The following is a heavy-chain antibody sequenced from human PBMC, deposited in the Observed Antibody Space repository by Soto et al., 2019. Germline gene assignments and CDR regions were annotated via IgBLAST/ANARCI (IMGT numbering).Heavy chain of an antibody. D-gene: IGHD3-10*01. Sequence: QVQLVQSGAEVKKPGSSVKVSCKASGGTFSSYTVSWVRQAPGQGLEWMGRIVPILGVPNYAQRLQGRVTITADKGTNTAYMELSRLRSEDTAVYYCARELYAYGSGSTIDYWGQLTLVTVSS. V-gene: IGHV1-69*08. CDR3: ARELYAYGSGSTIDY. CDR2: IVPILGVP. CDR1: GGTFSSYT. J-gene: IGHJ4*02.